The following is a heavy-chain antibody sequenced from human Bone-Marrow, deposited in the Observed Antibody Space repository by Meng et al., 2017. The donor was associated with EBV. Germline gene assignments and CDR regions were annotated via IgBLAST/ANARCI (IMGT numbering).Heavy chain of an antibody. CDR1: GGSISSSNW. CDR3: ARGQSIAVAVSTNYFDY. J-gene: IGHJ4*02. CDR2: IYHSGST. V-gene: IGHV4-4*02. Sequence: QVQLQDSGPGLVKPSGTLSLTCAVSGGSISSSNWWSWVRQPPGKGLEWIGEIYHSGSTNYNPSLKSRVTISVDKSKNQFSLKLSSVTAADTAVYYCARGQSIAVAVSTNYFDYWGQGTLVTVSS. D-gene: IGHD6-19*01.